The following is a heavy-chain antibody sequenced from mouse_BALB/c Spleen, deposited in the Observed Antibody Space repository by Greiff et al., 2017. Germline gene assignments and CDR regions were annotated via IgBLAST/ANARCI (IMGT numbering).Heavy chain of an antibody. D-gene: IGHD2-10*01. Sequence: EVKLMESGGGLVQPKGSLKLSCAASGFTFNTYAMNWVRQAPGKGLEWVARIRSKSNNYATYYADSVKDRFTISRDDSQSMLYLQMNNLKTEDTAMYYCVSQAYYGNYGAYWGQGTLVTVSA. CDR3: VSQAYYGNYGAY. V-gene: IGHV10-1*02. CDR2: IRSKSNNYAT. CDR1: GFTFNTYA. J-gene: IGHJ3*01.